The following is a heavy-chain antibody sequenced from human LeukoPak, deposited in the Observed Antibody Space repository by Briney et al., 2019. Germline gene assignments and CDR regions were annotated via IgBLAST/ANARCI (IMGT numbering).Heavy chain of an antibody. Sequence: ASVKVSCKASGYTFTGYYMHWVRQAPGQGLEWMGWINPNSGGTNYAQKFQGRVTMTRDTSISTAYMELSRLRSDDTAVYYCARGTAYYDILTGSGAGVWGKGTTVTVSS. CDR1: GYTFTGYY. V-gene: IGHV1-2*02. CDR3: ARGTAYYDILTGSGAGV. D-gene: IGHD3-9*01. J-gene: IGHJ6*04. CDR2: INPNSGGT.